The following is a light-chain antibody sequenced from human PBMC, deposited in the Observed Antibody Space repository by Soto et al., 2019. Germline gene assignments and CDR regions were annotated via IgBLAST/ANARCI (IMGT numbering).Light chain of an antibody. V-gene: IGLV2-14*03. CDR3: SSYTSISTWL. CDR2: DVS. CDR1: SSDVGGYDY. J-gene: IGLJ2*01. Sequence: LTQPASVSGSPGQSITISCTGTSSDVGGYDYVSWYQQHPGKAPKLMIYDVSDRPTEVSKRFSGSKSGNTAYLTISGLQAEDEADYYCSSYTSISTWLFGGGTKVTVL.